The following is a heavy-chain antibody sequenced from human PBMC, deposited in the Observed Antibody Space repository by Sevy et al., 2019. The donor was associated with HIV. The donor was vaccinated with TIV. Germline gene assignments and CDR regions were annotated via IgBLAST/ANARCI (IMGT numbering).Heavy chain of an antibody. D-gene: IGHD6-6*01. CDR2: IYYSGSP. J-gene: IGHJ5*02. CDR1: GGSISSSSYY. CDR3: ARSIYGYSSSNGWFDP. V-gene: IGHV4-39*01. Sequence: SETLSLTCTVSGGSISSSSYYWGWIRQPPGKGLEWIGSIYYSGSPYYNPSLKSRVTISVDTSKNQFSLKLSSVTAADTAVYYCARSIYGYSSSNGWFDPWGQGTLVTVSS.